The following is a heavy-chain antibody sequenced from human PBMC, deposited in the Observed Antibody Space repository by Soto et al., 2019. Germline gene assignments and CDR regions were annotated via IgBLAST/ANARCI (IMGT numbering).Heavy chain of an antibody. CDR3: ATILYYYYYRDV. CDR2: IYYSGST. Sequence: QLQLQESGPGLVKPSETLSLTCTVSGGSISSSSYYWGWIRQPPGKGLEWIGSIYYSGSTYYNPSLKGRVTLTVDTSKNQFSLKLSSVTAADTAVYYCATILYYYYYRDVWGKGTTVTVSS. J-gene: IGHJ6*03. V-gene: IGHV4-39*01. CDR1: GGSISSSSYY.